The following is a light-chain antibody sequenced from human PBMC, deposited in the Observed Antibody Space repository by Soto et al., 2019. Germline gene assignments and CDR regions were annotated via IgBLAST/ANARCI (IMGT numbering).Light chain of an antibody. CDR2: STN. Sequence: QAVATQEPSFSVSPGGTVTLTCGLSSGSVSTSYYPSWYQQTPGQAPRTLIYSTNTRSSGVPDRFSRSILGNKAALTITGAQADDESDYYCVLYMGSGNYRVFGGGTKVTVL. CDR3: VLYMGSGNYRV. V-gene: IGLV8-61*01. CDR1: SGSVSTSYY. J-gene: IGLJ3*02.